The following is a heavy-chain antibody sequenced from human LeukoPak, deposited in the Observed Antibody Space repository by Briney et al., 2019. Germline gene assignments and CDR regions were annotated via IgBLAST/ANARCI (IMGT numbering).Heavy chain of an antibody. D-gene: IGHD6-25*01. Sequence: GGSLRLSCAASGFTFDDYTMHWVRQAPGKGLEWVSLISWDGGSTYYADSVKGRFTISRDNSKNSLYLQMNSLRTEDTALYYCAKDSGAGYYYYGMDVWGQGTTVTVSS. J-gene: IGHJ6*02. CDR1: GFTFDDYT. CDR2: ISWDGGST. CDR3: AKDSGAGYYYYGMDV. V-gene: IGHV3-43*01.